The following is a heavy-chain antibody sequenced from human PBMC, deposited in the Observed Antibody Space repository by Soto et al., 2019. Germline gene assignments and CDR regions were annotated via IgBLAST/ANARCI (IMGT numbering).Heavy chain of an antibody. CDR3: ARDREYYYDSSGHNWFDP. CDR1: GGSISSGDYY. Sequence: SETLSLTCSVSGGSISSGDYYWSWIRQPPGKGLEWIGYIYYSGSTYYNPSLKSRVTISVDTSKNQFSLKLSSVTAADTAVYYCARDREYYYDSSGHNWFDPWGQGTLVTVSS. D-gene: IGHD3-22*01. CDR2: IYYSGST. V-gene: IGHV4-30-4*01. J-gene: IGHJ5*02.